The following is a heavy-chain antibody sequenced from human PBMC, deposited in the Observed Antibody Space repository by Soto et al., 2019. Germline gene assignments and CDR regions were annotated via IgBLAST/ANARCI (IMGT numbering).Heavy chain of an antibody. D-gene: IGHD6-19*01. CDR2: IHPTGGIT. Sequence: QVQLVQSGAVVKKPGASVTLSCKASGYTFTSYYIHWVRQAPGQGLEWMGMIHPTGGITNYAQRFKGRVTLTRDTSTSTVYMELSSLRSEDTALYYCARVKRGSNSAWYNYMDVGGQGTTVTVSS. V-gene: IGHV1-46*01. J-gene: IGHJ6*02. CDR3: ARVKRGSNSAWYNYMDV. CDR1: GYTFTSYY.